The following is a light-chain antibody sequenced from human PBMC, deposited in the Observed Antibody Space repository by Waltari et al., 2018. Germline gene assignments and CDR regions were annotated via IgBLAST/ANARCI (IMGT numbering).Light chain of an antibody. CDR1: CGHSSNI. Sequence: QLVLTQSPSASASLGASVKLTCTLSCGHSSNIIAWLQQRPERGPRYLMKVNSDGSHSKGDDIPDRFSGSSSGAERYLSISSLQSEDEADYYCETGGHGTWVFGGGTKLTVL. J-gene: IGLJ3*02. V-gene: IGLV4-69*01. CDR2: VNSDGSH. CDR3: ETGGHGTWV.